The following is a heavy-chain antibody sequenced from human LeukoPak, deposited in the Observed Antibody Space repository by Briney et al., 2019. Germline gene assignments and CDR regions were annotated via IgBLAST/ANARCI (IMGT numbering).Heavy chain of an antibody. V-gene: IGHV4-30-4*01. CDR1: GGPISSATYY. Sequence: PSETLSLTCAVSGGPISSATYYWSWIRQPPGKGLEWVGHIYNSGRTYYNPSLKRRLTMSLDTSRNQFSLRLSSVTAADTAVYHCARAADEFGDYGFDSWGQGTLVTVSS. CDR2: IYNSGRT. J-gene: IGHJ4*02. CDR3: ARAADEFGDYGFDS. D-gene: IGHD4-17*01.